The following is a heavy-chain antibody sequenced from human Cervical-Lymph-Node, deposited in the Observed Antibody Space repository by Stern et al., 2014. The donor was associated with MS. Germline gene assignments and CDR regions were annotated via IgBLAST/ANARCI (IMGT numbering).Heavy chain of an antibody. CDR1: GGTFSSYA. V-gene: IGHV1-69*01. CDR2: IIPIFGTA. CDR3: AREGDTAMVKGAFDI. D-gene: IGHD5-18*01. Sequence: VQLVESGAEVKKPGSSVKVSCKASGGTFSSYAISWVRQAPGQGLEWMGGIIPIFGTANYAQQFQGRVTITADESTSTAYMELSSLRSEDTAVYYCAREGDTAMVKGAFDIWGQGTMVTVSS. J-gene: IGHJ3*02.